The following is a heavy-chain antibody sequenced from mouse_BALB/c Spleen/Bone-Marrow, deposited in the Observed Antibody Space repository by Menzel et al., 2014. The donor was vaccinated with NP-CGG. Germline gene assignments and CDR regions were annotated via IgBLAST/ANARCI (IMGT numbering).Heavy chain of an antibody. D-gene: IGHD1-1*01. V-gene: IGHV5-6-3*01. J-gene: IGHJ2*01. CDR3: ARDNYGSRCDD. Sequence: EVKLVESGGGLVQPGGSLKLSCAASGFTFSSYGMSWVRQTPDKRLELVATINNNDGNTYYPDSVKGRFTISRDNAKNTLYLQMSSLKSEDAAMYYCARDNYGSRCDDWGQGTTLTVSS. CDR2: INNNDGNT. CDR1: GFTFSSYG.